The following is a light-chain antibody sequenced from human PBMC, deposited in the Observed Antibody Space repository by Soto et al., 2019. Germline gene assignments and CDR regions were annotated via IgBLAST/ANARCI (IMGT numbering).Light chain of an antibody. J-gene: IGKJ1*01. CDR2: SAS. Sequence: DIQMTQSPSSLSASVGDRVTISCRAAQSISTYLNWYQQKPGTAPRLLIYSASRVETGVPPRFSVSGSGRDFTLTISSLRPEDIATDFCQQSYTSPPWTFGQGTKVYIK. CDR1: QSISTY. CDR3: QQSYTSPPWT. V-gene: IGKV1-39*01.